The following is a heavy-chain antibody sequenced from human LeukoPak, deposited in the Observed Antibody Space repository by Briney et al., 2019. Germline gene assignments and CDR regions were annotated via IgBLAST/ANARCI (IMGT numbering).Heavy chain of an antibody. J-gene: IGHJ6*03. CDR2: ISTTSSSSYI. CDR3: ARVMAGYSYMDV. V-gene: IGHV3-21*01. D-gene: IGHD3-10*01. Sequence: GGSMRLSCAASGFTFSRYAMNWVRQAPGKGLEWVSSISTTSSSSYIHYAYSMKGRFTISRDNAKSSLYLQMNSLRAEDTAVYYCARVMAGYSYMDVWGKGTTVTVSS. CDR1: GFTFSRYA.